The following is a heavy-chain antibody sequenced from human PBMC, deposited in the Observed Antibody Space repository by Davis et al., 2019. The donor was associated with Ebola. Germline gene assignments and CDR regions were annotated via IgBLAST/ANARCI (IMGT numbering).Heavy chain of an antibody. D-gene: IGHD2-2*01. Sequence: AASVKVSCKASGYTFTSYGISWVRQAPGQGLEWMGWISAYNGNTNYAQKLQGRVTITTDTSTSTAYMELRSLRSDDTAVYYCAREGYCSSTSCHYTFPPPENYYYYYGMDVWGQGTTVTVSS. CDR2: ISAYNGNT. J-gene: IGHJ6*02. CDR3: AREGYCSSTSCHYTFPPPENYYYYYGMDV. CDR1: GYTFTSYG. V-gene: IGHV1-18*01.